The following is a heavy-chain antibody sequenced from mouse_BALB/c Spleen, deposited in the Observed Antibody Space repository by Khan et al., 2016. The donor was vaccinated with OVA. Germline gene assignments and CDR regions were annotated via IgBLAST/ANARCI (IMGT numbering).Heavy chain of an antibody. V-gene: IGHV2-9*02. CDR1: GFSLTSYG. D-gene: IGHD1-1*01. CDR2: IWAGGST. CDR3: AGLYYYGSSFYAMDY. Sequence: QVQLKESGPGLVAPSQSLSITCTVSGFSLTSYGVHWVRQTPGKGLEWLGVIWAGGSTNYNSALMSRLSISKDNSKSQVFLKMNSLQTDDTAMYXCAGLYYYGSSFYAMDYWGQGTSVTVSS. J-gene: IGHJ4*01.